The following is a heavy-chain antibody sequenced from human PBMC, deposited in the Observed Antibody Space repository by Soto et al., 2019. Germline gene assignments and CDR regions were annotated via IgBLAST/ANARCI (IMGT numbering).Heavy chain of an antibody. J-gene: IGHJ5*02. D-gene: IGHD3-22*01. CDR1: GFTFSDYY. V-gene: IGHV3-11*06. Sequence: QVQLVESGGGLVKPGGSLRLSCAASGFTFSDYYMSWIRQAPGKGLEWGSYISSSSSYTNYADSVKGRFTISRDNAKNSLYLQMNSLRAEDTAVYYCARDLSYYDSSGYYYGVGWFDPWGQGTLVTVSS. CDR3: ARDLSYYDSSGYYYGVGWFDP. CDR2: ISSSSSYT.